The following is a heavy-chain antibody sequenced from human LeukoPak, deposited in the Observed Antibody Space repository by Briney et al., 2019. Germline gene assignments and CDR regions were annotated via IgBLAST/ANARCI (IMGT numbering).Heavy chain of an antibody. J-gene: IGHJ3*01. D-gene: IGHD4-11*01. CDR1: GGSISSYY. V-gene: IGHV4-59*12. CDR2: IYYSGST. Sequence: SETLSLTCIVSGGSISSYYWSWIRQPPGRGLEWIGYIYYSGSTYYNPSLKSRVIISADTSKNQFSLKLTSVTAADTAAYYCARGPNTAGNYRAFDLWGQGTKVTVSS. CDR3: ARGPNTAGNYRAFDL.